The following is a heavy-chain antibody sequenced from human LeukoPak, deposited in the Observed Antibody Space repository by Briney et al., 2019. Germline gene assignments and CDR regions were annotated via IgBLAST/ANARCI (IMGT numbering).Heavy chain of an antibody. Sequence: GGSLRLSCAASGFTFSNYAIHWVRQAPGKGLEWVAVISYDGSNTYYADSVKGRFTISRDNAKNSLYLQMNSLRAEDTAVYYCAREGGAGGDDAFDIWGQGTMVTVSS. V-gene: IGHV3-30-3*01. CDR2: ISYDGSNT. CDR3: AREGGAGGDDAFDI. CDR1: GFTFSNYA. D-gene: IGHD2-15*01. J-gene: IGHJ3*02.